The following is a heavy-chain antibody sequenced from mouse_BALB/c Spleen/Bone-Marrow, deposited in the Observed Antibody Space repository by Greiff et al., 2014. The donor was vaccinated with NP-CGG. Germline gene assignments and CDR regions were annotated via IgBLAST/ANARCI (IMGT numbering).Heavy chain of an antibody. CDR1: GFSLISYG. Sequence: QVQLKESGPGLVAPSQSLSITCTVSGFSLISYGVHWVRQPPGKGLEWLGVIWASGSTNYNSALMSRLSISKDNSKSQVFLKMNSLQTDDAAMYYCAREATMITWFAYWGQGTLVTVSA. V-gene: IGHV2-9*02. D-gene: IGHD2-4*01. CDR2: IWASGST. CDR3: AREATMITWFAY. J-gene: IGHJ3*01.